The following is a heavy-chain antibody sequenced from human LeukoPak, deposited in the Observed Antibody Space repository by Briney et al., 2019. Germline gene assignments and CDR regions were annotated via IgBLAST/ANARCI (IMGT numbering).Heavy chain of an antibody. J-gene: IGHJ4*02. D-gene: IGHD3-22*01. V-gene: IGHV1-2*02. CDR3: ARGSYYDSSGYLGGFDY. CDR2: INPNSGGT. CDR1: GYTFTGYY. Sequence: VASVKVSCKASGYTFTGYYMHWVRQAPGQGLEWMGWINPNSGGTNYAQKFQGRVTMTRDTSISTAYMELSRLRSDDTAVYYCARGSYYDSSGYLGGFDYWGQGTLVTVSS.